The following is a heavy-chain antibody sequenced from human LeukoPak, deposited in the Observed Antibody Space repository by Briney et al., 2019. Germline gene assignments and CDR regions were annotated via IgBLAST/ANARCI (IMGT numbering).Heavy chain of an antibody. CDR2: IDHSGRT. CDR3: ARAERRINLARGVFGSHFDS. J-gene: IGHJ5*01. Sequence: KTSETLSLTCAVSGGSFSRPFWSWIRQTPGKGLEWIGEIDHSGRTDYNPSLEGRVTMSVDTSKNQFSPRLTSVTAADTAVYFCARAERRINLARGVFGSHFDSWGQGTLVSVSS. V-gene: IGHV4-34*01. CDR1: GGSFSRPF. D-gene: IGHD3-10*01.